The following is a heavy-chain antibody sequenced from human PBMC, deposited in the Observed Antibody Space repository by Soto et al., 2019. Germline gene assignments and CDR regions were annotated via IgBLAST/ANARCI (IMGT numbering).Heavy chain of an antibody. CDR2: INHSGST. Sequence: PSETLSLTCAVYGGSFSGYYWSWIRQPPGKGLEWIGEINHSGSTNYNPSLKSRVTISVDTSKNQFSLKLSSVTAADTAVYYCAREAPPEDYWGQGTLVTVSS. CDR3: AREAPPEDY. CDR1: GGSFSGYY. J-gene: IGHJ4*02. V-gene: IGHV4-34*01.